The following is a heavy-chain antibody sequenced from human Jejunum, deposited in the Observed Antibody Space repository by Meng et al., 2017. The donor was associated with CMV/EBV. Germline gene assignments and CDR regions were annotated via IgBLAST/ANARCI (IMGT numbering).Heavy chain of an antibody. CDR3: TRDNLSGSYYFDY. CDR1: GGSINGYY. J-gene: IGHJ4*02. CDR2: IYTSGNT. Sequence: QGQLQESGPGLVKPSESLSLTCTCSGGSINGYYCSWIRQPAGKGLEWIGRIYTSGNTNYNPSLKSRVTMSVDTSKNQFSLKLSSVTAADTAVYYCTRDNLSGSYYFDYWGQGTLVTVSS. D-gene: IGHD1-26*01. V-gene: IGHV4-4*07.